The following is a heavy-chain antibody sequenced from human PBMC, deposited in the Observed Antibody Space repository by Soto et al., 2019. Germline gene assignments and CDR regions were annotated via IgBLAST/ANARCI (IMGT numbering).Heavy chain of an antibody. D-gene: IGHD1-26*01. V-gene: IGHV3-30*18. CDR1: GFTFSSYG. CDR2: ISYDGSNK. Sequence: QVQLVESGGGVVQPGRSLRLSCAASGFTFSSYGMHWVRQAPGKGLEWVAVISYDGSNKYYADSVKGRFTISRDNSKNTLYLQMNSLRAEDTAVYYCAKDIGNTNYYGMDVWDQGTTVTVSS. J-gene: IGHJ6*02. CDR3: AKDIGNTNYYGMDV.